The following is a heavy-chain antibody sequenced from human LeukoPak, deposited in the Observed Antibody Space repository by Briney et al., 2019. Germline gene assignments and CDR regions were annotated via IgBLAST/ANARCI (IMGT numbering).Heavy chain of an antibody. CDR1: GGSITNTNY. J-gene: IGHJ4*02. CDR3: PREGGPYRPLDY. CDR2: VNLQGST. V-gene: IGHV4-4*02. Sequence: PSETLSLTCGVSGGSITNTNYWTWVRQPPGKGLEWIGEVNLQGSTNYNPSLMGRVAISVDTSENHISLQLTSVTAADTAVYYCPREGGPYRPLDYSGQGTLVTVSS.